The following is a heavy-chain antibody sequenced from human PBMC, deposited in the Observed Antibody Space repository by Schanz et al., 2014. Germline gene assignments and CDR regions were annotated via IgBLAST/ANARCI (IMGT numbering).Heavy chain of an antibody. CDR2: IRQEGSAK. V-gene: IGHV3-7*01. CDR1: GFTFSNHA. Sequence: QLLESGGGLVQPGGSLRLSCAASGFTFSNHALSWVRQAPGKGLEWVANIRQEGSAKYYVDSVKGRFTVSRDDAKNCLYLQMNSVRVDDTAVYYCARGGMDRGVICGYWGHGTLVTVSS. D-gene: IGHD3-10*01. J-gene: IGHJ4*01. CDR3: ARGGMDRGVICGY.